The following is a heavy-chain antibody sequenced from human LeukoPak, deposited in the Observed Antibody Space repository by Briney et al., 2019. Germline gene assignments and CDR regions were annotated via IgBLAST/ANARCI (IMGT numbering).Heavy chain of an antibody. D-gene: IGHD6-19*01. CDR2: ISYDGSNK. V-gene: IGHV3-30*04. J-gene: IGHJ4*02. CDR1: GFTFSSYA. CDR3: AREAVAGPFFDY. Sequence: GGSLRLSCAASGFTFSSYAMPWVRQAPGKGLEWVAVISYDGSNKYYADSVKGRFTISRDNSKNTLYLQMNSLRAEDTAVYYCAREAVAGPFFDYWGQGTLVTVSS.